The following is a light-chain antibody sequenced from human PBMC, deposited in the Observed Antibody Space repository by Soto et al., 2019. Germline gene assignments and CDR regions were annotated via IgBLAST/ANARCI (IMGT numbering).Light chain of an antibody. CDR3: QQYGTSPPIT. CDR2: GAS. J-gene: IGKJ5*01. CDR1: QSVTSRY. Sequence: EIVLTQSPSALSLSPAGRATLSFRASQSVTSRYLAWYQQKPGQAPRLLIYGASSRATGIPDRFSGRGSGTDFSLTISRLQPEDYAVYYCQQYGTSPPITFGQGTQLEIK. V-gene: IGKV3-20*01.